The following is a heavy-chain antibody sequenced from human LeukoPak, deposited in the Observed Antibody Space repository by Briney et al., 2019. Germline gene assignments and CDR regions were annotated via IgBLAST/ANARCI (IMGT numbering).Heavy chain of an antibody. V-gene: IGHV3-7*01. CDR1: GFTFSSYW. D-gene: IGHD6-19*01. J-gene: IGHJ4*02. CDR2: IKQDGTET. Sequence: GGSLRLSCAASGFTFSSYWMSWVRQAPGKGLEWVANIKQDGTETYCVDSVKGRFTFSRDNAKNSLYLQVNSLRAEDTAIYYCAGVRYSSGWYSLDYWGQGALVTVSS. CDR3: AGVRYSSGWYSLDY.